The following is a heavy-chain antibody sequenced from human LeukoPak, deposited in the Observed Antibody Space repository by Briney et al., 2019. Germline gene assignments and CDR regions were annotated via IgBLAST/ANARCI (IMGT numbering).Heavy chain of an antibody. Sequence: SVEVSCKASGGTFSSYAISWVRQAPGQGLEWMGGIIPIFGTANYAQKFQGRVTITADESTSTAYMELSSLRSEDTAVYYCARVPRPYYYVSSGYPTPFDYWGQGTLVTVSS. J-gene: IGHJ4*02. CDR2: IIPIFGTA. D-gene: IGHD3-22*01. CDR3: ARVPRPYYYVSSGYPTPFDY. CDR1: GGTFSSYA. V-gene: IGHV1-69*13.